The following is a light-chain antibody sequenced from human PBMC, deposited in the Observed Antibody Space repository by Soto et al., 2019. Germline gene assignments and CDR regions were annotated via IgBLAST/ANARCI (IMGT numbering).Light chain of an antibody. CDR2: DAS. J-gene: IGKJ1*01. Sequence: EIVLTQSPPTLSLSPGERATLSCRASQSVSTIFPWYHQKPGRAPRLLLYDASYRATGIPDWFSGSGSGTDFTLTITSLEFEDFAGYYCQQQTNWPRTFGQGTKVEIK. CDR1: QSVSTI. CDR3: QQQTNWPRT. V-gene: IGKV3-11*01.